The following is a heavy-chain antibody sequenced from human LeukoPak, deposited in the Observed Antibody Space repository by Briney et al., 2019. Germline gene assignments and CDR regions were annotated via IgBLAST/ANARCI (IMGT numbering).Heavy chain of an antibody. CDR3: ARDRYGDGFAHFDY. CDR2: ITPSGGT. V-gene: IGHV1-2*02. J-gene: IGHJ4*02. D-gene: IGHD5-24*01. Sequence: ASVKVSCKASGYTFTGYYLHWVRQAPGQGLEWMGWITPSGGTNYPQKFQGRVAITRDTSISTAYMDLSRLTSDDTAVYYCARDRYGDGFAHFDYWGQGALVTVSS. CDR1: GYTFTGYY.